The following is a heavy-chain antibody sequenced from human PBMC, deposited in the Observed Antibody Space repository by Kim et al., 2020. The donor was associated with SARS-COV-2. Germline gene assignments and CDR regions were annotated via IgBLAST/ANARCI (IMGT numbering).Heavy chain of an antibody. J-gene: IGHJ6*01. CDR3: ASEYCSSGTCYYYYGM. Sequence: SETLSLTCAVSGSSISSSSFYWGWIRQAPGKGLEWIGSIFYTGKTYYNPSLMRRVTIAVDTAKEQFSLNLRSVTAADTAVYYCASEYCSSGTCYYYYGM. V-gene: IGHV4-39*01. CDR2: IFYTGKT. D-gene: IGHD2-2*01. CDR1: GSSISSSSFY.